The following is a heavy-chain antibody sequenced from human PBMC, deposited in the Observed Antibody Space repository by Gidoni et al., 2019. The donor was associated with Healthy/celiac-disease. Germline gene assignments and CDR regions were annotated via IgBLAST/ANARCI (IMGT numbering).Heavy chain of an antibody. CDR2: IYYSGST. V-gene: IGHV4-30-4*01. CDR1: GGSISRGDYY. J-gene: IGHJ4*02. D-gene: IGHD4-17*01. Sequence: QVQLQESGPGLVTPSQTLSLTCTFSGGSISRGDYYWSWIRQPPGKGLEWIGYIYYSGSTYYNPSLKSRVTISVDTSKNQFSLKLSSVTAADTAVYYCARVSYGDYVGSGFDYWGQGTLVTVSS. CDR3: ARVSYGDYVGSGFDY.